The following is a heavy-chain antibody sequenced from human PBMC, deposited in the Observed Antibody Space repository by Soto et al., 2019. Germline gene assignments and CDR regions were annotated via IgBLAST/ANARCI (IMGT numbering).Heavy chain of an antibody. CDR2: IYYSGST. CDR3: PRAFKYSTEGDWFDP. D-gene: IGHD6-6*01. J-gene: IGHJ5*02. CDR1: GASISSSY. Sequence: SETLSLTCTVSGASISSSYWSWIRQPPGKGLEWIGYIYYSGSTNYNPSLKSRVTISVDTSKNQFSLKLSSVTAADTAVYYCPRAFKYSTEGDWFDPWGQGTLVTVPA. V-gene: IGHV4-59*01.